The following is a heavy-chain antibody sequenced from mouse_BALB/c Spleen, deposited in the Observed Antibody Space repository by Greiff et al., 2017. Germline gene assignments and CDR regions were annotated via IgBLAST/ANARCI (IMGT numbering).Heavy chain of an antibody. CDR1: GYAFTNYL. CDR2: INPGSGGT. J-gene: IGHJ3*01. D-gene: IGHD1-1*01. V-gene: IGHV1-54*01. CDR3: ARHGSSYGGFAY. Sequence: VKLMESGAELVRPGTSVKVSCKASGYAFTNYLIEWVKQRPGQGLEWIGVINPGSGGTNYNEKFKGKATLTADKSSSTAYMQLSSLTSDDSAVYFCARHGSSYGGFAYWGQGTLVTVSA.